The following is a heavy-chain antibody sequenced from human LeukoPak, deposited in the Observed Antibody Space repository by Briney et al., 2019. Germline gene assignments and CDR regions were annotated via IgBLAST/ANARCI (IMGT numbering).Heavy chain of an antibody. J-gene: IGHJ4*02. Sequence: ASVKVSCKASGYTFTGYYMHWVRQAPGQGLEWMGWINPNSGGTNYAQKFQGRVTMTRDTSISTAYMELSRLRSDDTAVYYCASRPYYYGSGKEPFDYWGQGTLVTVSS. CDR1: GYTFTGYY. CDR3: ASRPYYYGSGKEPFDY. V-gene: IGHV1-2*02. D-gene: IGHD3-10*01. CDR2: INPNSGGT.